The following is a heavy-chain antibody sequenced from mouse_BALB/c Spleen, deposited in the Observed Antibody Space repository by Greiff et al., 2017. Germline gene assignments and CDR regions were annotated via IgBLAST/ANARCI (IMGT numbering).Heavy chain of an antibody. D-gene: IGHD2-1*01. J-gene: IGHJ3*01. CDR2: INPDSSTI. V-gene: IGHV4-1*02. CDR1: GFDFSRYW. CDR3: ARPGGNPFAY. Sequence: EVQLQESGGGLVQPGGSLKLSCAASGFDFSRYWMSWVRQAPGKGLEWIGEINPDSSTINYTPSLKDKFIISRDNAKNTLYLQMSKVRSEDTALYYCARPGGNPFAYWGQGTLVTVSA.